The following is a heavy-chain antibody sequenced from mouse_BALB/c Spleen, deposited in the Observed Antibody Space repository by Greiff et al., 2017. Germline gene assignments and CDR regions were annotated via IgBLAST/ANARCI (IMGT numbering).Heavy chain of an antibody. D-gene: IGHD2-14*01. J-gene: IGHJ2*01. Sequence: EVQGVESGAELVKPGASVKLSCTASGFNIKDTYMHWVKQRPEQGLEWIGRIDPANGNTKYDPKFQGKATITADTSSNTAYLQLSSLTSEDTAVYYCARSEGYGGYWGQGTTLTVSS. CDR3: ARSEGYGGY. CDR2: IDPANGNT. V-gene: IGHV14-3*02. CDR1: GFNIKDTY.